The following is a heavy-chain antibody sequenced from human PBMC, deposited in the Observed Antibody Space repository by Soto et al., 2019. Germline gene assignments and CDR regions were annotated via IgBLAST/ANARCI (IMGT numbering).Heavy chain of an antibody. J-gene: IGHJ5*02. CDR1: GFTFSNAW. CDR3: TSVTYYDFWSGPGFDP. CDR2: IKSKTDGGTT. Sequence: PGGSLRLSCAASGFTFSNAWMSWVRQAPGKGLEWVGRIKSKTDGGTTDYAAPVKGRFTISRDDSRNTLYLQMNSLKTEDTAVYYCTSVTYYDFWSGPGFDPWGQGTLVTVSS. V-gene: IGHV3-15*01. D-gene: IGHD3-3*01.